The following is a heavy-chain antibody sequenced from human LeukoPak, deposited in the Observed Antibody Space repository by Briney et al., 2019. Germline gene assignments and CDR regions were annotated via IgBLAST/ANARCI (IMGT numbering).Heavy chain of an antibody. V-gene: IGHV4-39*07. J-gene: IGHJ6*03. CDR3: AREVRGYSLARGDYYYYMDV. CDR2: IYYSGST. Sequence: PSETLSLTCTVSGGSISSSSYYWGWIRQPPGKGLEWIGSIYYSGSTYYNPSLKSRVTISVDTSKDQFSLKLSSVTAADTAVYYCAREVRGYSLARGDYYYYMDVWGKGTTVTVSS. D-gene: IGHD5-18*01. CDR1: GGSISSSSYY.